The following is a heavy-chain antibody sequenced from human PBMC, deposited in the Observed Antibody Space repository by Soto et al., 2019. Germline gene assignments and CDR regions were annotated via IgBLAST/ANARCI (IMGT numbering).Heavy chain of an antibody. J-gene: IGHJ4*02. Sequence: PGGSLRLSCAASGFTFSSYGMHWVRQAPGKGLEWVAVTWYDGSNKYYADSVKGRFTISRGNSKNTLYLQMNSLRAEDTAVYYCARGRFRYYYDSSGYFDYGGQGTLVTFSS. CDR1: GFTFSSYG. D-gene: IGHD3-22*01. CDR2: TWYDGSNK. V-gene: IGHV3-33*01. CDR3: ARGRFRYYYDSSGYFDY.